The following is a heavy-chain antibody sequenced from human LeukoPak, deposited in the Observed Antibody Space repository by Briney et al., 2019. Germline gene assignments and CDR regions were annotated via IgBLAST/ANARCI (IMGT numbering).Heavy chain of an antibody. Sequence: PGGSLRLSCAASAFTFSDYSMNWVRQAPGKGLEWISYIDTSSSTMYYADSVMGRFTISRDNVKESLYLQMNSLRDEDTAVYYCAREDDSWGPNNLDLWGQGTMVTVSS. CDR3: AREDDSWGPNNLDL. J-gene: IGHJ3*01. V-gene: IGHV3-48*02. CDR1: AFTFSDYS. CDR2: IDTSSSTM. D-gene: IGHD7-27*01.